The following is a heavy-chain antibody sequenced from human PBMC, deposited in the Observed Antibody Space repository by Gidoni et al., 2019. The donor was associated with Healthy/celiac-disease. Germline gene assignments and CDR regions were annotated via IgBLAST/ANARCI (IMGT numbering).Heavy chain of an antibody. CDR1: GGSISRGSYY. D-gene: IGHD6-13*01. CDR3: ARERDSSSWDYYYFDY. Sequence: QVQLQESGPGLVKPSQTLSLTCTVAGGSISRGSYYWSWIRQPAGKGLEWIGRIYTSGSTNYNPSLKSRVTISVDTSKNQFSLKLSSVTAADTAVYYCARERDSSSWDYYYFDYWGQGTLVTVSS. CDR2: IYTSGST. V-gene: IGHV4-61*02. J-gene: IGHJ4*02.